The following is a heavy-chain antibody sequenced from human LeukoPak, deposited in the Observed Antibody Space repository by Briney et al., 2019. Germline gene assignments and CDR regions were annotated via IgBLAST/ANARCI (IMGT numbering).Heavy chain of an antibody. CDR3: ARDRGYLNWFDP. CDR2: INPNSGGT. CDR1: GYTFTGYY. V-gene: IGHV1-2*02. D-gene: IGHD3-10*01. J-gene: IGHJ5*02. Sequence: ASVKVSCKASGYTFTGYYMHWVRQAPGQGLEWMGWINPNSGGTNYAQKFQGRVTMTRDTSISTAYMELSRLRSDATAVYYCARDRGYLNWFDPWGQGTLVTVSS.